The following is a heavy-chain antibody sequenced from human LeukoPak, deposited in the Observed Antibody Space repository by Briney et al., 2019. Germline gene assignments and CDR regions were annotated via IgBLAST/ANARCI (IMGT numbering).Heavy chain of an antibody. CDR1: GFTFTDYA. CDR3: ARNHFNQNVFDV. CDR2: ISYSGE. Sequence: GRSLRLSCAASGFTFTDYAFHWVRQAPGKGLEWVTIISYSGESYADSVRGRFAISRDNSKSTVYLQMDSLRADDTAMYYCARNHFNQNVFDVWGQGTMVTVSS. D-gene: IGHD1-14*01. V-gene: IGHV3-30*01. J-gene: IGHJ3*01.